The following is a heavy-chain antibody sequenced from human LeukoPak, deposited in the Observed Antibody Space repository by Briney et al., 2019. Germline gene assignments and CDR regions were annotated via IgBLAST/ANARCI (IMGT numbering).Heavy chain of an antibody. CDR2: ITPTTSYI. Sequence: GGSLGLSCAASGLGFSSFSFNWIRQAPGKGWEGVSSITPTTSYIYYADSVRGRFTISRENAKNSLYLQMNSLRAEDTAVYYCARLRRTSDSSGYYYYYDYWGQGTLVTVSS. J-gene: IGHJ4*02. CDR1: GLGFSSFS. D-gene: IGHD3-22*01. CDR3: ARLRRTSDSSGYYYYYDY. V-gene: IGHV3-21*01.